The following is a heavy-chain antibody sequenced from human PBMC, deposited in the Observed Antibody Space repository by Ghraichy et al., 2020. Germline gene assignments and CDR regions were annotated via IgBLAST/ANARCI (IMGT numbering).Heavy chain of an antibody. D-gene: IGHD3-3*01. CDR1: GGSFSGYY. V-gene: IGHV4-34*01. CDR3: ARGSITIFGVVTLYYYGMDV. Sequence: SETLSLTCAVYGGSFSGYYWSWIRQPPGKGLEWIGEINHSGSTNYNPSLKSRVTISVDTSKNQFFLKLSSETAADTAVYYCARGSITIFGVVTLYYYGMDVWGQGTTVTVSS. CDR2: INHSGST. J-gene: IGHJ6*02.